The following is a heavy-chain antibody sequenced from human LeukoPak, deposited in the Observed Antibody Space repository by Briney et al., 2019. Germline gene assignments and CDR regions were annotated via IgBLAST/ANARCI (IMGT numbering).Heavy chain of an antibody. J-gene: IGHJ1*01. D-gene: IGHD3-10*01. CDR2: ISGSRGST. Sequence: WGSLRLSCAASGFTFSNYAMIRVRQAPGKGLEWVSTISGSRGSTYYADSVKGRFTISRDNSKNTLYLQMNSLRAEDTAVYYCAKNHYYGVLGLFQNWGQGTLVTVSS. CDR1: GFTFSNYA. V-gene: IGHV3-23*01. CDR3: AKNHYYGVLGLFQN.